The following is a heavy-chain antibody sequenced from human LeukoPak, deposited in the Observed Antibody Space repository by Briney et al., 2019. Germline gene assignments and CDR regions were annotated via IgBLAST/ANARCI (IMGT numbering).Heavy chain of an antibody. V-gene: IGHV1-2*02. CDR3: ARGPLGYCSGGSCSDLYYYYYMDV. D-gene: IGHD2-15*01. CDR2: INPNSGGT. J-gene: IGHJ6*03. CDR1: GYTFTGYY. Sequence: ASLKVSCKASGYTFTGYYMHWVRQAPGQGLEWMGWINPNSGGTNYAQKFQGRVTMTRDTSISTAYMELSRLRSDDTAVYYCARGPLGYCSGGSCSDLYYYYYMDVWGKGTTVTVSS.